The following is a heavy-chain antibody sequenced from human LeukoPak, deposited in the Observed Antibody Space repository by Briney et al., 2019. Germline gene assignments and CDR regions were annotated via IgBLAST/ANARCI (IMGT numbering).Heavy chain of an antibody. J-gene: IGHJ5*02. V-gene: IGHV3-23*01. Sequence: GGSLRLSCAASGFIFNNHAMSWVRQAPGKGPQWVAAMSGSGQNAHYADSVKGRFTISRDNSKNTLYLQMNSLRAEDTAVYYCAKGLDYGDYEAWGQGTLVTVSS. CDR2: MSGSGQNA. CDR3: AKGLDYGDYEA. D-gene: IGHD4-17*01. CDR1: GFIFNNHA.